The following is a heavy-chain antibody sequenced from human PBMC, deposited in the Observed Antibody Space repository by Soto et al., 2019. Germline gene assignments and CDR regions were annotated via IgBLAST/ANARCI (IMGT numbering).Heavy chain of an antibody. V-gene: IGHV3-23*01. CDR1: GFSFSTYA. Sequence: EVQLLESGGSLVQPGGSLRLSCAASGFSFSTYAMGWVRQAPGKGLEWVSAISGSGSATYYADPVKGRFTISRDNSKDTLYLQMNGLRAGDTAVYYCAKDVKGSGTCVIYASWSEGSVVTVSS. J-gene: IGHJ5*02. CDR2: ISGSGSAT. D-gene: IGHD2-2*01. CDR3: AKDVKGSGTCVIYAS.